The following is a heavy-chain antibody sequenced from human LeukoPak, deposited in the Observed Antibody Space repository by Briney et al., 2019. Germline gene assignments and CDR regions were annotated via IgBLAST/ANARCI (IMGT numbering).Heavy chain of an antibody. D-gene: IGHD1-7*01. CDR3: ARRYNWNYFVGGNYFDY. CDR1: GYTFTSYG. Sequence: ASVKVSCKASGYTFTSYGISWVRQAPGQGLEWMGWISAYNGNTNYAQKLQGRVTMTTDTSTSTAYMELRSLRSDDTAVYYCARRYNWNYFVGGNYFDYWGQGTLVTVSS. CDR2: ISAYNGNT. V-gene: IGHV1-18*01. J-gene: IGHJ4*02.